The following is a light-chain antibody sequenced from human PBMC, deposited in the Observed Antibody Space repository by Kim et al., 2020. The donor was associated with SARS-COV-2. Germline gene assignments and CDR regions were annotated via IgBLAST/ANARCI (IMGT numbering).Light chain of an antibody. J-gene: IGLJ1*01. CDR1: GSAGDDYKF. CDR3: FSFAGSTYV. Sequence: PRQAATSSCSGTGSAGDDYKFDSWYQQDPGKAPKLLIYGVRKRPSGDPDRFSGSKSGNTASLTVSGLRAEDEADYYCFSFAGSTYVFGTGTKVTVL. CDR2: GVR. V-gene: IGLV2-8*01.